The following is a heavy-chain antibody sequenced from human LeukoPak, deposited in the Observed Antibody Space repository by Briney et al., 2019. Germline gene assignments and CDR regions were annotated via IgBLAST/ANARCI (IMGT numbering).Heavy chain of an antibody. Sequence: SETLSLTCAVYGGSFSGYYWSWIRQPPGKWLEWIGEINHSGSTNYNPSLKIRVTISVDTSKNQFSLKLSSVSAADTAVYYCAIAKGVAAAGNWFDPRGQGTLVTVSS. J-gene: IGHJ5*02. CDR1: GGSFSGYY. V-gene: IGHV4-34*01. D-gene: IGHD6-13*01. CDR2: INHSGST. CDR3: AIAKGVAAAGNWFDP.